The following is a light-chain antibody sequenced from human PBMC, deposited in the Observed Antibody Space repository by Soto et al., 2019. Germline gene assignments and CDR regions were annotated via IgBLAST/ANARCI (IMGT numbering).Light chain of an antibody. CDR1: QSVSSN. CDR3: QQYNNWPSLT. J-gene: IGKJ1*01. CDR2: GAS. Sequence: EIVMTQSPATLSVSPGERATLSCRASQSVSSNLAWYQQKPGQAPRLLIYGASTRATGIPARFSDSGSGTEFTLTISSLQSEDFAVYYCQQYNNWPSLTFGQGTKVEIK. V-gene: IGKV3-15*01.